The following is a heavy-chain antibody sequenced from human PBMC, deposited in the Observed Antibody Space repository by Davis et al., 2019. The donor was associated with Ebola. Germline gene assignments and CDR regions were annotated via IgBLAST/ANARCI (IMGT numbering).Heavy chain of an antibody. D-gene: IGHD3-22*01. Sequence: GESLKISCAASGFTFSSYGMHWVRQAPGKGLEWVAVISYDGSNKYYADSVKGRFTISRDNAKNSLYLQMNSLRAEDTAVYYCAREGYYYDSSGYYVVFDYWGQGTLVTVSS. CDR2: ISYDGSNK. CDR3: AREGYYYDSSGYYVVFDY. CDR1: GFTFSSYG. J-gene: IGHJ4*02. V-gene: IGHV3-30*03.